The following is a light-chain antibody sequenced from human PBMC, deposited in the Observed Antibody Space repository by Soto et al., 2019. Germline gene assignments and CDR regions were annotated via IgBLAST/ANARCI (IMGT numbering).Light chain of an antibody. J-gene: IGLJ1*01. V-gene: IGLV2-14*01. CDR1: SGDIGTYNY. CDR2: EVN. CDR3: SSYTTTTTLYV. Sequence: QSVLTQPASVSGSPGQSITISCAGTSGDIGTYNYVSWYQQHPGEAPKLLICEVNKRPSGVSNRFSGSKSGTTASLTISGLQAQDEADYYCSSYTTTTTLYVFGTGTKGTVL.